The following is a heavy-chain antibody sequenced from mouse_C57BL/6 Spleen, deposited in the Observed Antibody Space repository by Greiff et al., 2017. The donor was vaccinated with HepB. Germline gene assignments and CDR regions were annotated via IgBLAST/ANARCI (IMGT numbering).Heavy chain of an antibody. CDR2: IDPSDSET. V-gene: IGHV1-52*01. CDR3: ARDANWDGFAY. Sequence: QVQLQQPGAELVRPGSSVKLSCKASGYTFTSYWMHWVKQRPIQGLEWIGNIDPSDSETHYNQKFKDKATLTVDKSSSTAYMQLSSLTSEDSAVYDCARDANWDGFAYWGQGTLVTVSA. D-gene: IGHD4-1*01. J-gene: IGHJ3*01. CDR1: GYTFTSYW.